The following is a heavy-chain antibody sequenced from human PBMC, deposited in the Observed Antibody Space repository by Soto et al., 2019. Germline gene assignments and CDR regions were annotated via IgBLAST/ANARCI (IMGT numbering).Heavy chain of an antibody. Sequence: SETLSLTCTVSGGSISSYYWSWIRQPPGKGLEWIGYTYYSVSTNYNPSLKSRVTISVDTSKNQFSLKLSSVTAADTAVYYCTRHSPPMYDILTGTTLDPYYGMDVWGQGTTVTVSS. CDR3: TRHSPPMYDILTGTTLDPYYGMDV. V-gene: IGHV4-59*08. CDR2: TYYSVST. D-gene: IGHD3-9*01. CDR1: GGSISSYY. J-gene: IGHJ6*02.